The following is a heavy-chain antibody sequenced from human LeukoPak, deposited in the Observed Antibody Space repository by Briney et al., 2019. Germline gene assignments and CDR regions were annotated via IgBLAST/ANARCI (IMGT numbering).Heavy chain of an antibody. Sequence: ASVKVSCKASGYTFTSYYMHWVRQAPGQGLEWMGIINPSGGSTSYAQKFQGRVTMTRDTSTSTVYMELGSLRSEDTAVYYCARDFVVVVAATPGGGTNYFDYWGQGTLVTVSS. J-gene: IGHJ4*02. CDR1: GYTFTSYY. CDR2: INPSGGST. CDR3: ARDFVVVVAATPGGGTNYFDY. V-gene: IGHV1-46*01. D-gene: IGHD2-15*01.